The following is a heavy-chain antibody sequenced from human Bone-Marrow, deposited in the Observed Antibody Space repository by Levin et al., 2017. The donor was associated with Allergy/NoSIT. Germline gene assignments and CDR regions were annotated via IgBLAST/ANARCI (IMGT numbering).Heavy chain of an antibody. J-gene: IGHJ4*02. D-gene: IGHD4-17*01. V-gene: IGHV3-21*06. Sequence: GGSLRLSCAASAFTFSNYNMNWVRQAPGRGLEWVSSISSSSSSTYYADSVKGRFTISRDNTNNSLYLLMNSLRAEDTAVYYCTRGGYGDYPLDYWGQGTLVTVSS. CDR2: ISSSSSST. CDR1: AFTFSNYN. CDR3: TRGGYGDYPLDY.